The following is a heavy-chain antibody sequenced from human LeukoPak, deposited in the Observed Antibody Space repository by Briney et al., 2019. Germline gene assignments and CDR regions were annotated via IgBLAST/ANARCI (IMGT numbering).Heavy chain of an antibody. J-gene: IGHJ5*02. CDR3: ARKLRLGGNWFDP. Sequence: SSVKVSCKTSGGTFTSYAITWVRQAPGQGLEWMGKIIPISGTTNYAQKFQGRVTFTADESTSTAYMELSSLRSEDTALYYCARKLRLGGNWFDPWGQGTLVTVSS. CDR1: GGTFTSYA. D-gene: IGHD1-26*01. CDR2: IIPISGTT. V-gene: IGHV1-69*13.